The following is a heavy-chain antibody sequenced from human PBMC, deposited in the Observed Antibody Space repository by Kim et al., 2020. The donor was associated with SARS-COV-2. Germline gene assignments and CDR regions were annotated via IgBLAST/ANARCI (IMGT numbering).Heavy chain of an antibody. CDR2: INTDTGSP. CDR3: ARVVWGGYRYIDS. D-gene: IGHD3-16*02. V-gene: IGHV7-4-1*02. CDR1: GYTFTNHA. J-gene: IGHJ4*02. Sequence: ASVKVSCKASGYTFTNHAINWVRQAPGRGLEWMGWINTDTGSPTYAPDFPGRFVFSLDTSVSTAYLQIRSLKAEDTALYYCARVVWGGYRYIDSWGQGTL.